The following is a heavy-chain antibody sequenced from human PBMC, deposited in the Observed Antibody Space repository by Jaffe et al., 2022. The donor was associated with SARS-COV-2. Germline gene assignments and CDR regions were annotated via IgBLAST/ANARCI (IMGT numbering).Heavy chain of an antibody. Sequence: EVQLVESGGGLVQPGRSLKLSCAASGFTFDDYAMHWVRQAPGKGLEWVSGISWNSGSIAYADSVKGRFTISRDNAKNSLYLQMNSLRTEDTALYYCAKGAVVTPVTIDEYFQHWGQGSLVTVSS. CDR1: GFTFDDYA. D-gene: IGHD4-17*01. CDR3: AKGAVVTPVTIDEYFQH. J-gene: IGHJ1*01. CDR2: ISWNSGSI. V-gene: IGHV3-9*01.